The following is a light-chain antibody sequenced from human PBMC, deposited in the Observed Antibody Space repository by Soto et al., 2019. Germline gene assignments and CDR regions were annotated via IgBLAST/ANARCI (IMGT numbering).Light chain of an antibody. V-gene: IGKV3-15*01. Sequence: EIVMTQSPVTLSVSPGERATLSCRASQSVSSDLAWYQQKPGQAPRLLIYGASTRATGIPARFSGSGSGTQFTLTISSLQPGDFATYYCQQYNSYSWTFGQGTKVDIK. J-gene: IGKJ1*01. CDR3: QQYNSYSWT. CDR2: GAS. CDR1: QSVSSD.